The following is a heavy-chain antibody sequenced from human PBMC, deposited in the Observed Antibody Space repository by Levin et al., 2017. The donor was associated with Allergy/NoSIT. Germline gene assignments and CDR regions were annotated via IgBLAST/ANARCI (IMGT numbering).Heavy chain of an antibody. CDR3: ARAWETYYDIVRPTNWFDP. CDR2: IYYSGST. D-gene: IGHD3-9*01. J-gene: IGHJ5*02. V-gene: IGHV4-30-4*01. Sequence: SQTLSLTCTVSGGSISSGDYYWSWIRQPPGKGLEWIGYIYYSGSTYYNPSLKSRVTISVDTSKNQFSLKLSSVTAADTAVYYCARAWETYYDIVRPTNWFDPWGQGTLVTVSS. CDR1: GGSISSGDYY.